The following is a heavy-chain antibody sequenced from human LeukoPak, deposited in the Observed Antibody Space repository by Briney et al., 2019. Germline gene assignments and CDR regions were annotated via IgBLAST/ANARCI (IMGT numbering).Heavy chain of an antibody. J-gene: IGHJ4*02. V-gene: IGHV4-59*08. CDR2: TYYSGST. CDR1: GGSISSYY. CDR3: ARHVRQQLVLGFDY. D-gene: IGHD6-13*01. Sequence: SETLSLACTVSGGSISSYYWSWIRQPPGKGLEWIGYTYYSGSTNYNPSLKSRVTISVDTSKNQFSLKLSSVTAADTAVYYCARHVRQQLVLGFDYWGQGTLVTVSS.